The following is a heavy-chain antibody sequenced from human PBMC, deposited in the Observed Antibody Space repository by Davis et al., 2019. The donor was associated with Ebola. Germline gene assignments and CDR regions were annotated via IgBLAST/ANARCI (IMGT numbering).Heavy chain of an antibody. CDR1: GYTFTNYY. V-gene: IGHV1-46*01. CDR2: INPNDGRT. Sequence: AASSKVSCKASGYTFTNYYMHWVRQAPGQGLEWMGMINPNDGRTIYAQKFQGRVTVTRDTSTTTVYMDLSSLRSDDTAVYFCARTSIVGTTTTASDIWGQGTMVTVSS. CDR3: ARTSIVGTTTTASDI. D-gene: IGHD1-26*01. J-gene: IGHJ3*02.